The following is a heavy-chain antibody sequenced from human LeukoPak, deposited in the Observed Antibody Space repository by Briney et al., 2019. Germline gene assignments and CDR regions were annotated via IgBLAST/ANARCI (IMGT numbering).Heavy chain of an antibody. CDR1: GFTFSSYS. CDR3: ARDYAVGESFDI. J-gene: IGHJ3*02. Sequence: KSGGSLRLSCAASGFTFSSYSMNWVRQAPGKGLEWVSSISSSSSYIYYADSVKGRFTISRDNAKNTLYLQMNSLRAEDTAVYYCARDYAVGESFDIWGQGTLVTVSS. CDR2: ISSSSSYI. V-gene: IGHV3-21*01. D-gene: IGHD3-16*01.